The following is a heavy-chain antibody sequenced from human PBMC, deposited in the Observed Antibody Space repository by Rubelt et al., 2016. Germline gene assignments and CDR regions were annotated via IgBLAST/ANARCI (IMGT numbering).Heavy chain of an antibody. CDR3: ARDCRRGGDCYSEGNWYFDL. Sequence: SMNWVRQAPGKGLEWVSYISSSRSTIYYADSVKGRFTISRDNAMNSLYLQMNSLRAEDTAVYYCARDCRRGGDCYSEGNWYFDLWGRCTLVTVSS. CDR2: ISSSRSTI. V-gene: IGHV3-48*01. D-gene: IGHD2-21*02. CDR1: S. J-gene: IGHJ2*01.